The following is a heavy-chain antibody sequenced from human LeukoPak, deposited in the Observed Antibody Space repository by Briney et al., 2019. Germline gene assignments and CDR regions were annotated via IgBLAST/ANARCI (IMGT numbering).Heavy chain of an antibody. CDR2: IYHSGST. D-gene: IGHD2-15*01. CDR1: GGSISSGGYS. CDR3: ARTRGSFSFGWFDP. J-gene: IGHJ5*02. Sequence: SETLSLTCAVSGGSISSGGYSWSWIRQPPGKGLEWIGYIYHSGSTYYNPSLKSRVTISVDRSKHQFSLKLSSVTAADTAVYYCARTRGSFSFGWFDPWGQGTLVTVSS. V-gene: IGHV4-30-2*01.